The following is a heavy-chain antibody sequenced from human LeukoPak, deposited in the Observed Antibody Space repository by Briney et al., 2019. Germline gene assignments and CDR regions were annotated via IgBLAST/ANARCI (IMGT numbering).Heavy chain of an antibody. D-gene: IGHD5-18*01. J-gene: IGHJ3*02. CDR2: ISGSGGST. CDR3: AKALRGYRYGDAFDI. CDR1: GFTFSSYA. V-gene: IGHV3-23*01. Sequence: PGGSLRLSCAASGFTFSSYAMSWVRQAPGKGLEWVSAISGSGGSTYYADSVKGRFTISRDNSKNTLYLQMNRLRAEDTAVYYCAKALRGYRYGDAFDIWGQGTMVTVSS.